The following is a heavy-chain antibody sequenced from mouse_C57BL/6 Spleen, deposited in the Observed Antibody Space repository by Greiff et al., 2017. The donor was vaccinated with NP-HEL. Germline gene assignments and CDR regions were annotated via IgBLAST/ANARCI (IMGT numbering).Heavy chain of an antibody. D-gene: IGHD2-2*01. V-gene: IGHV1-15*01. J-gene: IGHJ3*01. Sequence: VKLVESGAELVRPGASVTLSCKASGYTFTDYEMHWVKQTPVHGLEWIGAIDPETGGTAYNQKFKGKAILTADKSSSTAYMELRSLTSEDSAVDYGTRWGVTTRSFAYWGQGTLVTVSA. CDR2: IDPETGGT. CDR1: GYTFTDYE. CDR3: TRWGVTTRSFAY.